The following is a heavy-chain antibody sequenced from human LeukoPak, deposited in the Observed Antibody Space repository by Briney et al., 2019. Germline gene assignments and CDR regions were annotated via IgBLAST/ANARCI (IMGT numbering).Heavy chain of an antibody. J-gene: IGHJ5*02. CDR2: MNPNSGNT. Sequence: GASVKVSCKASGYTFTSYDINWVRQATGQGLEWMGWMNPNSGNTGYAQKFQGRVTMTRNTSISTAHMELSSLRSEGTAVYYCARVWFGEFSFDPWGQGTLVTVSS. V-gene: IGHV1-8*01. CDR3: ARVWFGEFSFDP. CDR1: GYTFTSYD. D-gene: IGHD3-10*01.